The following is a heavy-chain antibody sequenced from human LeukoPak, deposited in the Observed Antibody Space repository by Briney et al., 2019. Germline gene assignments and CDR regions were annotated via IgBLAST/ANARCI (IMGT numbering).Heavy chain of an antibody. J-gene: IGHJ4*02. CDR3: TRDLTDYDYVWGSYRPLGGFDY. V-gene: IGHV3-49*03. CDR2: IRSNAYGGTT. CDR1: GFTFGDYA. Sequence: GGSLRLSCTASGFTFGDYAMSWFRQAPGKGLEWVGFIRSNAYGGTTEYAASVKGRFTISRDDSKSIAYLQMNSLKTEDTAVYYCTRDLTDYDYVWGSYRPLGGFDYWGQGTLVTVSS. D-gene: IGHD3-16*02.